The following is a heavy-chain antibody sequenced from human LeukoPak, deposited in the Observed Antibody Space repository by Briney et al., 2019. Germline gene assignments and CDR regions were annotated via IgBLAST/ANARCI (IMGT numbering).Heavy chain of an antibody. Sequence: GGSLRLSCAASGFTFSSYAMHWVRQAPGKGLEWVAVISYDGSNKYYADSVKGRFTISRDNSKNTLYLQMNSLRAEDTAVYYCVRDDSSGYGMGRIDYWGQGTLVTVSS. V-gene: IGHV3-30-3*01. CDR2: ISYDGSNK. D-gene: IGHD3-22*01. J-gene: IGHJ4*02. CDR3: VRDDSSGYGMGRIDY. CDR1: GFTFSSYA.